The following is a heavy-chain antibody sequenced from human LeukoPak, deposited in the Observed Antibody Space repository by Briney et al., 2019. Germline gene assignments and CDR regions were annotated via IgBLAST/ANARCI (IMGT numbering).Heavy chain of an antibody. CDR2: VFYTGST. D-gene: IGHD1-26*01. CDR3: ARTRSGYSTLGY. J-gene: IGHJ4*02. CDR1: GDSISPYY. Sequence: SETLSLTCTVSGDSISPYYWSWIRQPPGGGLEWIGYVFYTGSTNYNPSLKSRVTISVDTSRNQFSLKLTSVTAADTAVYYCARTRSGYSTLGYWGQGTLVSVSS. V-gene: IGHV4-59*01.